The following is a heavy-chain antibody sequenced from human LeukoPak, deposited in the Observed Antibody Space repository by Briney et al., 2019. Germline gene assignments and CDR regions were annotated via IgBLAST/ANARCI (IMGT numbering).Heavy chain of an antibody. J-gene: IGHJ4*02. CDR1: GFSFSNFW. V-gene: IGHV3-7*04. D-gene: IGHD6-13*01. Sequence: GGSLRLSCAASGFSFSNFWMSWVRQAPGKGLEWVANIKQDGSEKYYVDSVKGRFTISRDNARNLLYLQMNSLRAEDTAVYYCAREGLSISWFSLDCWGQGTLVTVSS. CDR3: AREGLSISWFSLDC. CDR2: IKQDGSEK.